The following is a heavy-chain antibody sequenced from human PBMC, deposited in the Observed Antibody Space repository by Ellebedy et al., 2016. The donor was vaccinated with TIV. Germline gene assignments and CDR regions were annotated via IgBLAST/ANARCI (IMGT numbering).Heavy chain of an antibody. CDR1: GFTFSTYA. V-gene: IGHV3-23*01. J-gene: IGHJ4*02. D-gene: IGHD6-19*01. CDR2: ISGGGGST. Sequence: GESLKISXTASGFTFSTYAMSWVRQAPGKGLEWVSAISGGGGSTYYADSVKGRFTIPRDNSKNTLYLQMNSLRAEDSAVYYCAKDLAEAYTSGWFIYFDYWGQGTLVTVSS. CDR3: AKDLAEAYTSGWFIYFDY.